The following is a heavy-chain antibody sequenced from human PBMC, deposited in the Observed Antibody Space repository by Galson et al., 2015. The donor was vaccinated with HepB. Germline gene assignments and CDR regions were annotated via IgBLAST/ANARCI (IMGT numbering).Heavy chain of an antibody. CDR2: FCGNHCDT. CDR3: ARSRIEAAGTGAFDL. D-gene: IGHD6-13*01. Sequence: SLRLSCAASGFTFSNYALSWVRQAPGKGLECVSSFCGNHCDTYNADSVKGRFTISRDNSKSTLYLQMNSLRAEDTALYYCARSRIEAAGTGAFDLWGQGTMVTISS. J-gene: IGHJ3*01. V-gene: IGHV3-23*01. CDR1: GFTFSNYA.